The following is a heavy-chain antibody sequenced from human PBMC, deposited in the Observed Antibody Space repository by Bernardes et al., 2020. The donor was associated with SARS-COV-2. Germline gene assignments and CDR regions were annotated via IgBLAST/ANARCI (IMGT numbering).Heavy chain of an antibody. Sequence: SETLSLTCTVSGGSISSSSYYWGWIRQPPGKGLEWIGSIYYSGSTYYNPSLKSRVTISVDTSKNQFSLKLSSVTAADTAVYYCARQRGYNWNYLYYFDYWGQGTLVTVSS. J-gene: IGHJ4*02. CDR3: ARQRGYNWNYLYYFDY. D-gene: IGHD1-7*01. V-gene: IGHV4-39*01. CDR2: IYYSGST. CDR1: GGSISSSSYY.